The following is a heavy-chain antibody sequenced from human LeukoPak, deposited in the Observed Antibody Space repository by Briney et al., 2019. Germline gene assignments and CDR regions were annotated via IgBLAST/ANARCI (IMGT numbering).Heavy chain of an antibody. D-gene: IGHD3-10*01. J-gene: IGHJ4*02. Sequence: SVTLSLTCTVSGGSISSYYWSWIRQPPGKGLEWIGYIYYSGSTNYNPSLQSRVTISVDTSKNQFSLKLSSVTAADTAVYYCARVGTYGSGSYLSWLDYWGQGTLVTVSS. CDR1: GGSISSYY. CDR3: ARVGTYGSGSYLSWLDY. CDR2: IYYSGST. V-gene: IGHV4-59*01.